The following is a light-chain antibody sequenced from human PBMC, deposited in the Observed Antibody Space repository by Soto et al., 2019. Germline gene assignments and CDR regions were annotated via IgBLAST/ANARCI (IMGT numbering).Light chain of an antibody. CDR3: QQFSSYPLT. CDR1: QSVLEN. Sequence: EIVMTQSPGTLSVSPGERATLSCRASQSVLENLAWYQQKPGQAPRLLIYRASTRATGIPDRFSGGGSGTDFALTISRLEPEDFAVYYCQQFSSYPLTFGGGTKVDIK. J-gene: IGKJ4*01. V-gene: IGKV3-20*01. CDR2: RAS.